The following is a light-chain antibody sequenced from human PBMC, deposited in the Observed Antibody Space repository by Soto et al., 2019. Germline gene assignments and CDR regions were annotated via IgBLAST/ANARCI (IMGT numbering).Light chain of an antibody. Sequence: EDRVTITCRASQSISSWLAWYQQKPGKAPKLLICDASSLESGVPSRLSGSGSGTEFTLTISSLQPDDFATYYCQQYNSYSQTFGQGTKVDIK. J-gene: IGKJ1*01. CDR3: QQYNSYSQT. V-gene: IGKV1-5*01. CDR2: DAS. CDR1: QSISSW.